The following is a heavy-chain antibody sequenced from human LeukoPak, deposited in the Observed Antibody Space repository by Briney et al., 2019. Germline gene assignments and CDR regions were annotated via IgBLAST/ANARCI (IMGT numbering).Heavy chain of an antibody. J-gene: IGHJ4*02. V-gene: IGHV3-21*06. CDR3: ARGLRYNYGTGQPDY. CDR2: ISSSSNYI. Sequence: GGSLRLSCAASGFTFSSYDMSWVRQAPGKGLEWVSSISSSSNYIYYADSVKGRFTISRDSAKNSLYLQMNSLRAEDTAVYYCARGLRYNYGTGQPDYWGQGTLVTVSS. D-gene: IGHD5-18*01. CDR1: GFTFSSYD.